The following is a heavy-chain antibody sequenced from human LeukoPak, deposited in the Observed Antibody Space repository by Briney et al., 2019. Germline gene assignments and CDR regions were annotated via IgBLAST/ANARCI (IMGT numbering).Heavy chain of an antibody. J-gene: IGHJ6*04. CDR1: GYTFTDYN. D-gene: IGHD3-16*02. CDR3: TTDRIERSFDV. CDR2: IDTEDGET. V-gene: IGHV1-69-2*01. Sequence: ATVKICCSASGYTFTDYNIHWVQFAPGTGPGLMGRIDTEDGETIYAEKFQGRVTITADTSTDTAYMELTSLRSEDTAVYFCTTDRIERSFDVWGKGTAVTVSS.